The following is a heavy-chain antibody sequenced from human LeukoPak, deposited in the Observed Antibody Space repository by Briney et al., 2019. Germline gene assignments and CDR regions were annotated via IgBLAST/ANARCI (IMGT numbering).Heavy chain of an antibody. V-gene: IGHV1-18*01. CDR1: GYTFTSYG. J-gene: IGHJ5*02. CDR3: ARIMSLYGMWFDP. Sequence: GASVKVSCKASGYTFTSYGISWVRQAPGQGLERMGWISPSNDNTNYAQKLQGRVTMTIDTSTSTAYMELRSLRSDDTAMYYCARIMSLYGMWFDPWGQGTLVTVSS. D-gene: IGHD2-8*01. CDR2: ISPSNDNT.